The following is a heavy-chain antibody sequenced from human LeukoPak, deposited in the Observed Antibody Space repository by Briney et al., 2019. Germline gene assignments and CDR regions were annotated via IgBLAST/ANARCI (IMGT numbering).Heavy chain of an antibody. CDR2: ISSSGSTI. CDR1: GFTFSNYA. V-gene: IGHV3-48*03. Sequence: GGSLRLSCAASGFTFSNYAMSWVRQAPGKGLEWVSYISSSGSTIYYADSVKGRFTISRDNAKNSLYLQMNSLRAEDTAVYYCAELGITMIGGVWGKGTTVTISS. J-gene: IGHJ6*04. D-gene: IGHD3-10*02. CDR3: AELGITMIGGV.